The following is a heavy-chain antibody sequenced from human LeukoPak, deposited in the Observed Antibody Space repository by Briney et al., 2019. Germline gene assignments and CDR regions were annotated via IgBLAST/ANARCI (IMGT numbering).Heavy chain of an antibody. CDR1: GFTFSSYA. J-gene: IGHJ4*02. Sequence: GGSLRLSCAASGFTFSSYAMHWVRQAPGKGLEWVAVISYDGSNKYYADSVKGRFTISRDNSKNTLYLQMNSLRAEDTAVYYCARDAAGSSGWYFDYWGQGTLVTVSS. CDR3: ARDAAGSSGWYFDY. D-gene: IGHD6-25*01. CDR2: ISYDGSNK. V-gene: IGHV3-30-3*01.